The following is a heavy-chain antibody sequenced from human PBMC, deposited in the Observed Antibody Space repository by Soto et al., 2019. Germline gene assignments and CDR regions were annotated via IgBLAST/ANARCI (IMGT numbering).Heavy chain of an antibody. CDR1: GYTFTSYA. CDR3: ARAHYYDSSGYYPPAFDI. V-gene: IGHV1-3*01. CDR2: INAGNGNT. Sequence: GASVKVSCKASGYTFTSYAMHWARQAPGQRLEWMGWINAGNGNTKYSQKFQGRVTITRDTSASTAYMELSSLRSEDTAVYYCARAHYYDSSGYYPPAFDIWGQGTMLTVSS. J-gene: IGHJ3*02. D-gene: IGHD3-22*01.